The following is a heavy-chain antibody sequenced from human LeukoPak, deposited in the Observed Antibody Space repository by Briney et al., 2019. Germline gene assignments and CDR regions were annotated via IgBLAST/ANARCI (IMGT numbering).Heavy chain of an antibody. J-gene: IGHJ4*02. V-gene: IGHV4-59*01. CDR1: GGSISSYY. CDR3: ARVKQLVHGYYFGY. CDR2: IYYSGSA. Sequence: SETLSLTCTVSGGSISSYYWSWIRQPPGKGLEWIGYIYYSGSANYNPSLKSRVTISIHTSKNQFSLKLSSVTAADTAVYYCARVKQLVHGYYFGYWGQGTLVTVSS. D-gene: IGHD6-13*01.